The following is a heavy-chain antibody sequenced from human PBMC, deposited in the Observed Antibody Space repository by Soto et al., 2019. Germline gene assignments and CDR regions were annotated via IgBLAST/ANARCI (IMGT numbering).Heavy chain of an antibody. D-gene: IGHD6-19*01. CDR1: GGTFSSYA. CDR3: ASRAYSSGWFYFDY. J-gene: IGHJ4*02. V-gene: IGHV1-69*13. Sequence: EASVKVSCKASGGTFSSYAISWVRQAPGQGLEWMGGIIPIFGTANYAQKFQGRVTITADESTSTAYMELSSLRSEDTAVYYCASRAYSSGWFYFDYWGQGTLVTVSS. CDR2: IIPIFGTA.